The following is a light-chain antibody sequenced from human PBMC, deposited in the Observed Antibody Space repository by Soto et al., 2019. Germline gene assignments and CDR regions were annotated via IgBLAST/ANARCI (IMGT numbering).Light chain of an antibody. Sequence: DIQMTQSPSTLSASVGDRVTITCRASQSIRSWLAWYQQKPGKAPKLLIYKESSLQSGVPSRFSGSGSETEFTLTISSLQPDDFSTYFCQQYNTYPWTFGQVTKVEIK. V-gene: IGKV1-5*03. J-gene: IGKJ1*01. CDR3: QQYNTYPWT. CDR2: KES. CDR1: QSIRSW.